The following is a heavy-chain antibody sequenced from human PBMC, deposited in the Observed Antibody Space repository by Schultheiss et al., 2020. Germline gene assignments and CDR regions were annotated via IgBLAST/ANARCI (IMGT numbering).Heavy chain of an antibody. Sequence: ASVKVSCKASGYTFTGYYMHWVRQAPGQGLEWMGRINPNSGGTNYAQKFQGRVTMTRDTSISTAYMELSRLRSDDTAVYYCASTVITMVRGVIDEEAFDYWGKGTLVTVSS. CDR2: INPNSGGT. CDR1: GYTFTGYY. J-gene: IGHJ4*02. CDR3: ASTVITMVRGVIDEEAFDY. V-gene: IGHV1-2*06. D-gene: IGHD3-10*01.